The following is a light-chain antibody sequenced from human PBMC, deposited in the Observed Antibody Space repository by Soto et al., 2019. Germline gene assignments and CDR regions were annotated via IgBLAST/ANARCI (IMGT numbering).Light chain of an antibody. CDR3: QQRSNWPL. Sequence: DIVMTQSPATLSVSPGERATLSCRVSQSVSSYLAWYQQKPGQAPRLLIYGASNRATGIPARFSGSGSGTDFTLTISSLEPEDFAVYYCQQRSNWPLFGQGTRLEIK. CDR1: QSVSSY. CDR2: GAS. J-gene: IGKJ5*01. V-gene: IGKV3-11*01.